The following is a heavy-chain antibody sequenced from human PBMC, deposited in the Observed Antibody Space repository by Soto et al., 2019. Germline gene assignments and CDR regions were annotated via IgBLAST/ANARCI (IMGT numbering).Heavy chain of an antibody. CDR3: AWGDGYIFDD. D-gene: IGHD5-12*01. J-gene: IGHJ4*02. V-gene: IGHV1-8*01. CDR2: MNPNTGDT. CDR1: GYTFISYD. Sequence: QVQLVQSGAEVKKPGASVKVSCKASGYTFISYDINWVRQATGQGLEWMGWMNPNTGDTGYAQKFQGRVTMTRNTYINPANLELSSLRADDTAVYFCAWGDGYIFDDWGQGTLVTVSS.